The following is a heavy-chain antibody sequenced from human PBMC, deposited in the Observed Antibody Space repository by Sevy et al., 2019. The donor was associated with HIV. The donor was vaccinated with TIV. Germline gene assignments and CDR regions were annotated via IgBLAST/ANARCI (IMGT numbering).Heavy chain of an antibody. V-gene: IGHV1-69*13. D-gene: IGHD6-6*01. CDR2: VIPIFGTA. CDR3: ARDPTNLYSSSSLDY. CDR1: GGTFSSYA. Sequence: ASVKVSCKASGGTFSSYAISWVRQAPGQGLEWMGGVIPIFGTANYAQKFQGRVTITADESTRIAYMELSSLRSEDTGACYCARDPTNLYSSSSLDYWGQGTLVTVSS. J-gene: IGHJ4*02.